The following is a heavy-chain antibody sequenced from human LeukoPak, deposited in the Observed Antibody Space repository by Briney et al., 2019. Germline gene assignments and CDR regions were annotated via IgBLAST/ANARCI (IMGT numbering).Heavy chain of an antibody. CDR3: ATTMVRGVMSNGAFDI. D-gene: IGHD3-10*01. V-gene: IGHV3-21*01. Sequence: GGSLRLSCAASGFTFSSYSMNWVRQAPGKGLEWVSSISSSSSYIYYADSVKGRFTISRDNAKNSLYLQMNSLRAEDTAVYYCATTMVRGVMSNGAFDIWGQGTMVTVSS. J-gene: IGHJ3*02. CDR1: GFTFSSYS. CDR2: ISSSSSYI.